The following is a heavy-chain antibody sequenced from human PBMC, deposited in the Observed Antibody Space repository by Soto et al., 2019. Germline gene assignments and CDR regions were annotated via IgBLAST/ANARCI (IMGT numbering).Heavy chain of an antibody. V-gene: IGHV3-23*01. CDR1: GFSFSGFA. Sequence: EVQLLESGGGLVQPGGSLRPPCVASGFSFSGFAMSWVRQAPGRGLVWVSIITGTGVSIYYADSVRGRFTISRDNSKNTLYLQMSSLRAEDTARYYCAKDSIPYSSSYDLDHWGRGALVTVSS. J-gene: IGHJ4*02. D-gene: IGHD6-6*01. CDR3: AKDSIPYSSSYDLDH. CDR2: ITGTGVSI.